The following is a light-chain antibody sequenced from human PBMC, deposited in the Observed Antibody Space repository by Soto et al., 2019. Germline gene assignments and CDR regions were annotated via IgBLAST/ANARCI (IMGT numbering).Light chain of an antibody. J-gene: IGKJ1*01. Sequence: EIMLTLSLGTLSLYPGERATLSCRASQSVSSSYLAWYQQKPGQAPRLLIHDASSRATGIPDRFSGSGSGTDFTLTISRLEPEDFAVYYCQQYGGSPRTFGQGSMV. CDR2: DAS. V-gene: IGKV3-20*01. CDR1: QSVSSSY. CDR3: QQYGGSPRT.